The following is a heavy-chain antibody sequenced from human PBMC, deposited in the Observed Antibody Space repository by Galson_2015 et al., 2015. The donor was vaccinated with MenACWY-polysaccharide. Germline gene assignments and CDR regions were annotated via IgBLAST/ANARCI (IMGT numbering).Heavy chain of an antibody. D-gene: IGHD2-2*01. J-gene: IGHJ4*02. Sequence: SLRLSCAASGFTFSSYSMNWVRQAPGKGLEWVSSISSSSSYIYYADSVKGRFTISRDNAKNSLYLQMNSLRAEDTAVYYCAREWPRGVVPAAMPVDYWGQGTLVTVSS. CDR2: ISSSSSYI. CDR1: GFTFSSYS. CDR3: AREWPRGVVPAAMPVDY. V-gene: IGHV3-21*01.